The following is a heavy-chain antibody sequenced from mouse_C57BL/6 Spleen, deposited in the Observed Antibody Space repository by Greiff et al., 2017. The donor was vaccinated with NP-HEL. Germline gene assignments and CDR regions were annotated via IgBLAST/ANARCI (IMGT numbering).Heavy chain of an antibody. CDR3: ASLTGTSDY. CDR2: ISSGGSYT. CDR1: GFTFSSYG. V-gene: IGHV5-6*02. J-gene: IGHJ2*01. D-gene: IGHD4-1*01. Sequence: DVKLVESGGDLVKPGGSLKLSCAASGFTFSSYGMSWVRQTPDKRLEWVATISSGGSYTYYPDSVKGRFTISRDNAKNTLYLQMSSLKSEDTAMYYCASLTGTSDYWGQGTTLTVSS.